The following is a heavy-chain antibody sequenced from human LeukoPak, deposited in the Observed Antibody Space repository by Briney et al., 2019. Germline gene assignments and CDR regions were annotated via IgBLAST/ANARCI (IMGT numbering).Heavy chain of an antibody. J-gene: IGHJ4*02. D-gene: IGHD4-23*01. CDR1: GGSISSSSYY. V-gene: IGHV4-39*07. CDR2: IYYSGST. Sequence: PETLSLTCTVSGGSISSSSYYWGWIRQPPGKGLEWIGSIYYSGSTYYNPSLKSRVTISVDTSKNQFSLKLSSVTAADTAVYYCARGRFYGGNSNFDYWGQGTLVTVSS. CDR3: ARGRFYGGNSNFDY.